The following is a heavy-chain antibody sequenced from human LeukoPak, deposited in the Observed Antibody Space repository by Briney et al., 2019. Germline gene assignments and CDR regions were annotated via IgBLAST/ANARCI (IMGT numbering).Heavy chain of an antibody. CDR2: FDPEDGET. V-gene: IGHV1-24*01. D-gene: IGHD3-16*02. J-gene: IGHJ4*02. CDR3: ARTGSYRDYFDF. CDR1: GYTLTELS. Sequence: ASVKVSCKVSGYTLTELSMHWVRQAPGKGLEWMGGFDPEDGETIYAQKFQGRVTMTEDTSTDTAYMELRSLRSDDTAVYYCARTGSYRDYFDFWGQGTLVTVSS.